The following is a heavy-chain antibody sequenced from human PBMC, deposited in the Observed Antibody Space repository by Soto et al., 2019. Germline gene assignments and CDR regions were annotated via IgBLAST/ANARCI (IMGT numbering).Heavy chain of an antibody. D-gene: IGHD3-10*01. CDR2: IYYSGST. V-gene: IGHV4-59*08. Sequence: QVQLQESGPGLVKPSETLSLSYTVSGGSISSYYWSWIRQPPGKGLEWIGYIYYSGSTNYNPSLKSRVTISVDTSKNQFSLKLSSVTAADKAVYYCARLTYYYGSGEFDPWGQGTLVTVSS. CDR1: GGSISSYY. J-gene: IGHJ5*02. CDR3: ARLTYYYGSGEFDP.